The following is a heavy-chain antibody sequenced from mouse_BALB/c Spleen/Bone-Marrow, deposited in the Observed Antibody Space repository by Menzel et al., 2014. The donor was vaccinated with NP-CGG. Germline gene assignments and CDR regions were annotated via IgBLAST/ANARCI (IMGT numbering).Heavy chain of an antibody. J-gene: IGHJ2*01. CDR2: INPGSGGT. Sequence: VQLVESGAELVRPGTSVKASCKASGYAFTNYLIERVKQRPGQGLEWIGVINPGSGGTNYNEKFKGKATLTADKSSSTAYMQLSSLTSDDSAVYFCARGITTGYFDYWGQGTTLTVSS. D-gene: IGHD1-1*01. CDR3: ARGITTGYFDY. CDR1: GYAFTNYL. V-gene: IGHV1-54*01.